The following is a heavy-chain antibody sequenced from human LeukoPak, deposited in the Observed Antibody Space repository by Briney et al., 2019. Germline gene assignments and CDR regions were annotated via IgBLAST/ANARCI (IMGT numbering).Heavy chain of an antibody. J-gene: IGHJ4*02. Sequence: SETLSLTCTVSGGSISSGDYYWSWIRQPPGEGLEWIGYIYYSGSTYYNPSLKSRVTISVDTSKNQFSLKLSSVTAADTAVYYCARGGYYYEADYWGQGTLVTASS. CDR1: GGSISSGDYY. CDR3: ARGGYYYEADY. V-gene: IGHV4-30-4*01. CDR2: IYYSGST. D-gene: IGHD3-22*01.